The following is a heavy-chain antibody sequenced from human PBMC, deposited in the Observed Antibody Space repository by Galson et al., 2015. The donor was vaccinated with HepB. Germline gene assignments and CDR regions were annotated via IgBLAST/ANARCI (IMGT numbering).Heavy chain of an antibody. D-gene: IGHD3-10*01. Sequence: SLRLSCAASGFTVSSHYMSWVRQAPGKGLEWVSVIYSGGSTYYADSVKGRFTISRDNSKNTLYLQMNSLRAEDTAVYYCARDQGVWFGADAFDIWGQGTMVTVSS. CDR2: IYSGGST. V-gene: IGHV3-66*01. CDR1: GFTVSSHY. CDR3: ARDQGVWFGADAFDI. J-gene: IGHJ3*02.